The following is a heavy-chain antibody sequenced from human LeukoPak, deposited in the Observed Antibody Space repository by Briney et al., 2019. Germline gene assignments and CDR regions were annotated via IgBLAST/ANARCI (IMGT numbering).Heavy chain of an antibody. CDR3: ASLNGDPSYYYYYMDV. D-gene: IGHD4-17*01. CDR1: GGSISSSSYY. V-gene: IGHV4-39*07. Sequence: ETLSLTCTVSGGSISSSSYYWGWIRQPPGKGLEWLGSIYYSGSTYYNPSLKSRVTISVDTSKNQFSLKLSSVTAADTAVYYCASLNGDPSYYYYYMDVWGKGTTVTVSS. J-gene: IGHJ6*03. CDR2: IYYSGST.